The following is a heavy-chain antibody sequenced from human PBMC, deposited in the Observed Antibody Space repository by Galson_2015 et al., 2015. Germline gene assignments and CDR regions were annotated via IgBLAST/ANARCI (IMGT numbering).Heavy chain of an antibody. CDR3: AREVGAIAA. Sequence: SETLSLTCTVSGGSISSSSYYWGWIRQPPGKGLEWIGSIYYSGSTYYNPSLKSRVTISVDTSKNQFSLKLSSVTAADTAVYYCAREVGAIAAWGQGTLVTVSS. V-gene: IGHV4-39*01. CDR1: GGSISSSSYY. D-gene: IGHD1-26*01. J-gene: IGHJ5*02. CDR2: IYYSGST.